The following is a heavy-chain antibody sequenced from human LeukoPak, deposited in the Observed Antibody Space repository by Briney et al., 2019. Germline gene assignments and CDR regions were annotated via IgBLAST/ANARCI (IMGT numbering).Heavy chain of an antibody. CDR1: GGTFSSYA. CDR2: IIPIFGTA. D-gene: IGHD3-22*01. Sequence: SVKVSCKASGGTFSSYAISWVRQAPGQGLEWMGGIIPIFGTANYAQKFQGRVTITADESTSTAYMELSSLRSEDTAVYYCARNSGAYYYDSSGPLDYWGQGTLVTVSS. J-gene: IGHJ4*02. V-gene: IGHV1-69*13. CDR3: ARNSGAYYYDSSGPLDY.